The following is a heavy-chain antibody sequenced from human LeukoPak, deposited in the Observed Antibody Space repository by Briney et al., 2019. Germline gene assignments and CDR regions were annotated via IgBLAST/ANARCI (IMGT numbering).Heavy chain of an antibody. CDR3: ARWGGISTPTGAFWSGPLDY. D-gene: IGHD3-3*01. V-gene: IGHV1-69*13. CDR2: IIPILGTG. J-gene: IGHJ4*02. CDR1: GYTFTSYD. Sequence: EASVKVSCKASGYTFTSYDINWVRQATGQGLEWMGGIIPILGTGNYAQKFQGRVTITADESTSTAYMELSSLTSEDTAVYYCARWGGISTPTGAFWSGPLDYWGQGTLVTVSS.